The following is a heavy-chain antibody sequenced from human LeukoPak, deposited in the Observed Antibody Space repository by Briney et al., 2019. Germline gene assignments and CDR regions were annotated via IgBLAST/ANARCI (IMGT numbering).Heavy chain of an antibody. CDR2: IIPILGIA. CDR3: ASLRMDTAMVTTYFDY. J-gene: IGHJ4*02. CDR1: GGTFSSYA. D-gene: IGHD5-18*01. V-gene: IGHV1-69*04. Sequence: SVKVSCKASGGTFSSYAISWVRQAPGQGLEWMGRIIPILGIANYAQKFQGRVTITADKSTSTAYMELSSLRSEDTAVYYCASLRMDTAMVTTYFDYWGQGTLVTVSS.